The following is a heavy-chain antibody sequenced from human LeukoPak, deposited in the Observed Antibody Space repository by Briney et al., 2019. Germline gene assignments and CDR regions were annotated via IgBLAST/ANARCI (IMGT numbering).Heavy chain of an antibody. CDR3: TRDSDSSGYSTPFDY. V-gene: IGHV3-49*04. J-gene: IGHJ4*02. Sequence: PGGSLRLSCTASGFTFGDYAMSWVRQAPGKGLEWVGFIRSKAYGGTTEYAASVKGRFTISRDDSKSIAYLQMNSLKTEDTAVYYCTRDSDSSGYSTPFDYWGQGTLVTVSS. D-gene: IGHD3-22*01. CDR1: GFTFGDYA. CDR2: IRSKAYGGTT.